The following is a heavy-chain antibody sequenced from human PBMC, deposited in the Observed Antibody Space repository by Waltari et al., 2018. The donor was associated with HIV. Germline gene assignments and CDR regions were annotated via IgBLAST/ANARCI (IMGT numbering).Heavy chain of an antibody. Sequence: QLQLQESGPGLVKPSETLSLTCAVSGGSINNRTYYWAWIRQPPGKGLEWIASIYYNGSPYYTPALKSRVTISGDTSKNHFSLNLSSVTATDTAVYYCARQLSLSSGWYADSWGRGTLVTVSS. CDR1: GGSINNRTYY. D-gene: IGHD6-19*01. CDR2: IYYNGSP. CDR3: ARQLSLSSGWYADS. V-gene: IGHV4-39*01. J-gene: IGHJ4*02.